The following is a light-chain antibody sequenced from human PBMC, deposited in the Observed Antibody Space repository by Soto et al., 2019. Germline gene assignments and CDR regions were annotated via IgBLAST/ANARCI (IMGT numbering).Light chain of an antibody. CDR2: AAS. J-gene: IGKJ4*01. Sequence: DIQLTQSPSFLSASVGDRVTITCRASEGISNYLAWHQQKPGKAPKLLIYAASSELSGVPSRFSGSGSGTEFTLTVSSLQPEDSAPYYCQQLDSFPLTFGRGTKVEIK. CDR1: EGISNY. CDR3: QQLDSFPLT. V-gene: IGKV1-9*01.